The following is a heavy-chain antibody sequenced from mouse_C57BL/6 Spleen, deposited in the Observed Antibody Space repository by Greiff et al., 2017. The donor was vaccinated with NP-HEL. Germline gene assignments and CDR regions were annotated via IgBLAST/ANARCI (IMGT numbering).Heavy chain of an antibody. Sequence: VQLQQSGAELVRPGTSVKVSCKASGYAFTNYLIEWVKQRPGQGLEWIGVINPGSGGTNYNEKFKGKATLTADKSSSTAYMQLSSLTSEDSAVYFCARTIYSNLYYFDYWGQGTTLTVSS. D-gene: IGHD2-5*01. CDR2: INPGSGGT. CDR3: ARTIYSNLYYFDY. V-gene: IGHV1-54*01. CDR1: GYAFTNYL. J-gene: IGHJ2*01.